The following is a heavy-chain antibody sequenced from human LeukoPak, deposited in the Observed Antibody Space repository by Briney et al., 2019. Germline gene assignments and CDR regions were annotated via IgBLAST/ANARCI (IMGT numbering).Heavy chain of an antibody. CDR1: GYTFTSYG. V-gene: IGHV1-18*01. D-gene: IGHD6-13*01. J-gene: IGHJ5*02. Sequence: EASVKVSCKASGYTFTSYGINWVRQAPGQGLEWMGWISAYNGNTNYAQKLQGRVTMTTDTSTSTAYMELRSLRSDDTAIYYCAKLAASETGEGSWGQGTLVTVSS. CDR2: ISAYNGNT. CDR3: AKLAASETGEGS.